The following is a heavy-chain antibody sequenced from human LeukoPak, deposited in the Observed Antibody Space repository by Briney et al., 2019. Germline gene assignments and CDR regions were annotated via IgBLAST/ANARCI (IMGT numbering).Heavy chain of an antibody. Sequence: PGGSLRLSCAASGFTFSSYWMSWVRQVPGKGLEWVANIKQDGSEKYYVDSVKGRFTISRDNAKNSLYLQMNSLRAEDTAVYYCASDFWSGPNDYWGQGTLVTVSS. V-gene: IGHV3-7*03. J-gene: IGHJ4*02. D-gene: IGHD3-3*01. CDR3: ASDFWSGPNDY. CDR1: GFTFSSYW. CDR2: IKQDGSEK.